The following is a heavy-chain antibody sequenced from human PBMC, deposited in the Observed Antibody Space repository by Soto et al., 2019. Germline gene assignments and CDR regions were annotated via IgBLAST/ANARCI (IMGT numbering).Heavy chain of an antibody. CDR3: ARGMTPPGAPAWYYFDS. V-gene: IGHV4-4*07. Sequence: NPSETLSLTCTVSGASITGTSYWSWIRQPAGKGLEWIGRFSLSGTTNYNPSLRSRVTMSADVSKNQFSLRLTSVTAADTALYYCARGMTPPGAPAWYYFDSWGQGTLVTVSP. CDR1: GASITGTSY. D-gene: IGHD2-8*02. CDR2: FSLSGTT. J-gene: IGHJ4*02.